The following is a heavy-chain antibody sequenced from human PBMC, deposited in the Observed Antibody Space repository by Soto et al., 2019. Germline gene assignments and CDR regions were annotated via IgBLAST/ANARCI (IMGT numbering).Heavy chain of an antibody. V-gene: IGHV1-18*01. CDR3: ARVGLDCIVGSCYHSRYLVC. J-gene: IGHJ4*03. Sequence: ASVKVSCKASGYTFTTHGISWLRQAPGQGLEWMGWISTYNGNTNYAQKLQGRITLTADTSTSTAYMELRSLRSDDTAVYYCARVGLDCIVGSCYHSRYLVCWG. CDR1: GYTFTTHG. D-gene: IGHD2-15*01. CDR2: ISTYNGNT.